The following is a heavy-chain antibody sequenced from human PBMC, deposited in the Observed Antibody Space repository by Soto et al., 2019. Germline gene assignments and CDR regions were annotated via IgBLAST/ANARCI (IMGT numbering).Heavy chain of an antibody. V-gene: IGHV1-69*13. CDR1: GGTFSSYA. D-gene: IGHD3-22*01. CDR2: IIPIFGTA. J-gene: IGHJ2*01. CDR3: ARADPPSVWNYDSSGYPHYWYFDL. Sequence: SVKVSCKASGGTFSSYAISWVRQAPGQGLEWMGGIIPIFGTANYAQKFRGRVTITADESTSTAYMELSSLRSEDTAVYYCARADPPSVWNYDSSGYPHYWYFDLWGRGTLVTVSS.